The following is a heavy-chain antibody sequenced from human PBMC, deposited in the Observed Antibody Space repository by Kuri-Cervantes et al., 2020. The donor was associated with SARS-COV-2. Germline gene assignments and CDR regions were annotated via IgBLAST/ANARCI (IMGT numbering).Heavy chain of an antibody. D-gene: IGHD4-23*01. CDR1: RDTFTTFG. Sequence: SVKVSCKASRDTFTTFGFNWVRQAPGQGLEWMGGIIPFFGRPNYAQRFEGRVTITVDQSTRTVYMEMTSLTLEDTALYFCARDVGYGGSSELDITYFDSWGQGTLVTVSS. V-gene: IGHV1-69*13. CDR3: ARDVGYGGSSELDITYFDS. CDR2: IIPFFGRP. J-gene: IGHJ4*02.